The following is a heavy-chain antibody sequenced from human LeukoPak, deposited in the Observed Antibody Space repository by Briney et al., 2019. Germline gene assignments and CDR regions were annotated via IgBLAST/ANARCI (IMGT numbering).Heavy chain of an antibody. CDR3: ARAGYSSGRFTKKGYYYGMDV. CDR2: IGTAGDT. D-gene: IGHD6-19*01. J-gene: IGHJ6*02. V-gene: IGHV3-13*01. Sequence: GGSLRLSCAASGFTFSSYDMHWVRQATGKGLEWVSAIGTAGDTYYPGSVKGRFTISRENAKNSLYLQMNSLRAGDTAVYYCARAGYSSGRFTKKGYYYGMDVWSQGTTVTVSS. CDR1: GFTFSSYD.